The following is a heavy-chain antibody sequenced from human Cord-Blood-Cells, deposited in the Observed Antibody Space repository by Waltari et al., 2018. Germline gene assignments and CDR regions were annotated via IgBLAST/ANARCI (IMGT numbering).Heavy chain of an antibody. Sequence: QLQPVQSGAEVKKPGASVKVSCKVSGYTLLDLSMHWVRPAPGKGIEWMGGCEPEDGGTIYAQKFQGRVTMTEDTSTSTAYMELSSLRSEDTAVYYCATAVPWLLRPHYDYYYMDVWGKGTTVTVSS. CDR2: CEPEDGGT. V-gene: IGHV1-24*01. J-gene: IGHJ6*03. D-gene: IGHD3-22*01. CDR1: GYTLLDLS. CDR3: ATAVPWLLRPHYDYYYMDV.